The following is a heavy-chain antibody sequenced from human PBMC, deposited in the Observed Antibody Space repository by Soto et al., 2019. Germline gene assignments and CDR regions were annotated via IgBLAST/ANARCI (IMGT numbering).Heavy chain of an antibody. CDR2: INHTGGT. J-gene: IGHJ5*02. Sequence: PSETLSLTCTVYGGSVNVYYWNWIRQPPGKGLEWIGEINHTGGTHYNPSLKSRVTMSVDTSKNQFSLRLSSVTAADTAIYYCATRITVFGLRMPPFDPWRQGVEVPVSS. V-gene: IGHV4-34*01. D-gene: IGHD3-3*01. CDR3: ATRITVFGLRMPPFDP. CDR1: GGSVNVYY.